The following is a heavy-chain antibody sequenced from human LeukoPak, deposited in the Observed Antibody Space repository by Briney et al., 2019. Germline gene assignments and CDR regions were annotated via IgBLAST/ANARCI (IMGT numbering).Heavy chain of an antibody. D-gene: IGHD3-22*01. CDR1: GGSISSYY. Sequence: SETLSLTCTVSGGSISSYYWSWIRQPPGKGLEWIGYIYTSGSTNYNPSLKSRVTISVDTSKNQFSLKLISVTAADTALYYCARNFYASSGYYLDDFYFDFWGQGTLVTVSS. CDR2: IYTSGST. CDR3: ARNFYASSGYYLDDFYFDF. V-gene: IGHV4-4*09. J-gene: IGHJ4*02.